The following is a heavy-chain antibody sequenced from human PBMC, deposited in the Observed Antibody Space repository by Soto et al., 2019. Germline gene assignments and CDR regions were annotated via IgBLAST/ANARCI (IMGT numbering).Heavy chain of an antibody. CDR2: IYYSGST. CDR3: ARDLWGYCGTDCYPLDV. V-gene: IGHV4-59*01. CDR1: GGSINSYY. Sequence: PSETLYLTCTVSGGSINSYYWSWIRQPPGKGLEWIGYIYYSGSTNYNPSLKSRATISVDTSKNQFTLKLNSVTAADTAVYYCARDLWGYCGTDCYPLDVWGQGTTVTVSS. D-gene: IGHD2-21*02. J-gene: IGHJ6*02.